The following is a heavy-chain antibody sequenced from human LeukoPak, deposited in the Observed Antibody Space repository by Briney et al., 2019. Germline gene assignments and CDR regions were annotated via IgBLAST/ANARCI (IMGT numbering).Heavy chain of an antibody. J-gene: IGHJ4*02. D-gene: IGHD3-22*01. CDR1: GGSISSGDYY. CDR2: IYYSGGT. V-gene: IGHV4-30-4*08. Sequence: TSETLSLTCTVSGGSISSGDYYWSWIRQPPGKGLEWIGYIYYSGGTYYNPSLKSRVTISVDTSKNQFSLKLSSVTAADTAVYYCAREGIVAPYPDYWGQGTLVTVSS. CDR3: AREGIVAPYPDY.